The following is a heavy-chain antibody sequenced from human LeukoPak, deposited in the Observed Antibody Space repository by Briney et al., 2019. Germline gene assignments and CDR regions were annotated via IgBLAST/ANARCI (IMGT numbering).Heavy chain of an antibody. J-gene: IGHJ3*02. D-gene: IGHD2/OR15-2a*01. V-gene: IGHV4-4*07. CDR2: IYTSGST. CDR3: ARVSLSDAFDI. CDR1: GGSISSCY. Sequence: ASETLSLTCTVSGGSISSCYWSWIRQPAGKGLEWIGRIYTSGSTNYNPSLKSRVTMSADTSKNQFSLKLSSVTAADTAVYYCARVSLSDAFDIWGQGTMVTVSS.